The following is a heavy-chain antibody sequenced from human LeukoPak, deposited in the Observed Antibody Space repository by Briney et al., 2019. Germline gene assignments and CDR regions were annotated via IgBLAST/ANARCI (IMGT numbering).Heavy chain of an antibody. J-gene: IGHJ4*02. D-gene: IGHD3-22*01. CDR1: GYTFTSYD. CDR2: MNPNSGNT. CDR3: ASLDANYYDSSGTN. V-gene: IGHV1-8*01. Sequence: GASVKVSCKASGYTFTSYDINWVRQATGQGLEWMGSMNPNSGNTGYAQKFQGRVTMTRNTSISTAYMELSSLRSEDTAVYYCASLDANYYDSSGTNWGQGTVVTVSS.